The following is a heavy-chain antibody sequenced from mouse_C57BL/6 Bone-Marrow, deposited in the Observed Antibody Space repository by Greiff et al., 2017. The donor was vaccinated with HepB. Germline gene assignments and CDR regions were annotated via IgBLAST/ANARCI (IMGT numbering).Heavy chain of an antibody. CDR3: ARVDYDYDGVMDY. Sequence: QVQLQQPGAELVKPGASVKLSCKASGYTFTSYWMQWVKQRPGQGLEWIGEIDPSDSYTNYNQKFKGKATLTVDTSSSTAYMQLSRLTSEDSAVYYCARVDYDYDGVMDYWGQGTSVTVSS. J-gene: IGHJ4*01. V-gene: IGHV1-50*01. D-gene: IGHD2-4*01. CDR1: GYTFTSYW. CDR2: IDPSDSYT.